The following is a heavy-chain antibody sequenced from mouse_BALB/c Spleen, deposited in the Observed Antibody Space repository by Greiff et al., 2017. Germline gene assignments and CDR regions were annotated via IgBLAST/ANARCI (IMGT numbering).Heavy chain of an antibody. CDR1: GFSLTSYG. CDR3: ARNDGYYVIDY. J-gene: IGHJ2*01. V-gene: IGHV2-2*02. CDR2: IWSGGST. Sequence: VKVVESGPGLVQPSQSLSITCTVSGFSLTSYGVHWVRQSPGKGLEWLGVIWSGGSTDYNAAFISRLSISKDNSKSQVFFKMNSLQANDTAIYYCARNDGYYVIDYWGQGTTLTVSS. D-gene: IGHD2-3*01.